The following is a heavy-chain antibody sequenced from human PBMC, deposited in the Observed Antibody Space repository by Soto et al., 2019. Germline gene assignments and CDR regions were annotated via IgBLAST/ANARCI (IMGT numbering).Heavy chain of an antibody. Sequence: QVQLVQSGAEVKKPGSSVKVSCKSSGGTFSSFINYPINWVRQAPGQGLEWMGGIVPNVGTVNYAQKFRGKVTITADKSTGTAYMELSSLRSEDTALSYCARRDTSGFLRYFDNWGQGTQVTVSS. CDR3: ARRDTSGFLRYFDN. CDR2: IVPNVGTV. D-gene: IGHD3-3*01. J-gene: IGHJ4*02. V-gene: IGHV1-69*06. CDR1: GGTFSSFINYP.